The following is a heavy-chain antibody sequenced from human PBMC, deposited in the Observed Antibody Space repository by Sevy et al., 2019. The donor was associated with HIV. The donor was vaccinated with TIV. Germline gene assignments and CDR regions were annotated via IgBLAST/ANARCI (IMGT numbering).Heavy chain of an antibody. V-gene: IGHV1-69*10. CDR2: IIPILGIA. Sequence: ASVKVSCKASGGTFSSFAINWVRQAPGQGLEWMGGIIPILGIANYAQKFQGRVTITADKSANIAYMELSSLRSEDTAVYSCARDNYGDFLGLFNLWGRGTLVTVSS. J-gene: IGHJ2*01. CDR1: GGTFSSFA. CDR3: ARDNYGDFLGLFNL. D-gene: IGHD4-17*01.